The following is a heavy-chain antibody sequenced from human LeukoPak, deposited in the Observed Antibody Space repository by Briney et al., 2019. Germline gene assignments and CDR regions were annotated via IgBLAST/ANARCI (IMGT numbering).Heavy chain of an antibody. J-gene: IGHJ4*02. CDR1: GGSISNYY. V-gene: IGHV4-59*01. CDR2: ISYSASS. D-gene: IGHD3-16*01. Sequence: SETLSLTCTVSGGSISNYYWSWIRQPPGKGLEWLGYISYSASSNYNPSLKSRVSISVDTSKNKFSLKLNSVTAADTAVYYCASASLSHDFDYWGQGTLVTVSS. CDR3: ASASLSHDFDY.